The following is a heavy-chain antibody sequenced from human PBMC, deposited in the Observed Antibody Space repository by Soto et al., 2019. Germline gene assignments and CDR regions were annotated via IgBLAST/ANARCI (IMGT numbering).Heavy chain of an antibody. CDR1: GYFLTALS. D-gene: IGHD1-26*01. J-gene: IGHJ4*02. V-gene: IGHV1-24*01. Sequence: ASVKVSCKVSGYFLTALSIHWVRQAPGKGLEWMGGFDREDGETIYAQKFQGRVTMTENTSTDSAYMELSSLTSEDTAIYYCAHGEGIVKSIVYFDSWGQGTLVTVSS. CDR2: FDREDGET. CDR3: AHGEGIVKSIVYFDS.